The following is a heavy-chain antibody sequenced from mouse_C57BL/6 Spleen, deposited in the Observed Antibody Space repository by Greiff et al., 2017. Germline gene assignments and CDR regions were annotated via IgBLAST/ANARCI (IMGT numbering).Heavy chain of an antibody. CDR1: GYSITSGYY. J-gene: IGHJ1*03. D-gene: IGHD1-1*01. CDR3: ARGIGYYGSFHWYFDV. Sequence: EVQLQESGPGLVKPSQSLSLTCSVTGYSITSGYYWNWIRQFPGNKLEWMGYISYDGRHKYNPSLKNRISITRDTSKNQFFLKLNSVTTEDTATYYCARGIGYYGSFHWYFDVWGTGTTVTVSS. V-gene: IGHV3-6*01. CDR2: ISYDGRH.